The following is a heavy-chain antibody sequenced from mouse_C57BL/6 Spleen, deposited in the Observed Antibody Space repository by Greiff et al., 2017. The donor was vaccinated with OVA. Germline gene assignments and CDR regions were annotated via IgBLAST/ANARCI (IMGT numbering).Heavy chain of an antibody. V-gene: IGHV1-22*01. CDR2: INPNNGGT. J-gene: IGHJ1*03. D-gene: IGHD2-2*01. CDR3: ARPDYGYDGYFDV. Sequence: EVKLMESGPELVKPGASVKMSCKASGYTFTDYNMHWVKQSHGKSLEWIGYINPNNGGTSYNQKFKGKATLTVNKSSRTAYMELRSLTSEDSAVYYCARPDYGYDGYFDVWGTGTTVTVSS. CDR1: GYTFTDYN.